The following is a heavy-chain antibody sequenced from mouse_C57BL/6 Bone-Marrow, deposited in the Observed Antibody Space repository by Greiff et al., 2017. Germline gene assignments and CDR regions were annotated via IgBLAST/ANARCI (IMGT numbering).Heavy chain of an antibody. CDR3: ARYGNFY. D-gene: IGHD1-1*01. V-gene: IGHV1-59*01. CDR2: IDPSDSYT. J-gene: IGHJ2*01. CDR1: GYTFTSYW. Sequence: QVQLKQPGAELVRPGTSVKLSCKASGYTFTSYWMHWVKQRPGQGLEWIGVIDPSDSYTNYNQKVKGKATLTVDTSSSTAYMQLSSLTSEDSAVYYCARYGNFYWGQGTTLTVSS.